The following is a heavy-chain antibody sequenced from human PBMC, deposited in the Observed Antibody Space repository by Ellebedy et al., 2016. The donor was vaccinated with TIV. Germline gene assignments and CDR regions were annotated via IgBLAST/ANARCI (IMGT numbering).Heavy chain of an antibody. CDR3: ASFDYDVEGYYGLDV. CDR2: FFRGGDT. V-gene: IGHV4-59*01. Sequence: SETLSLTXTVSGASISTYSWTWIRQPPGKGLEWMGYFFRGGDTNYNPSLESRVFMSIDTSRNQFSLSLSSVTAADTGLYFCASFDYDVEGYYGLDVWGQGTTVTVPS. J-gene: IGHJ6*02. D-gene: IGHD3-16*01. CDR1: GASISTYS.